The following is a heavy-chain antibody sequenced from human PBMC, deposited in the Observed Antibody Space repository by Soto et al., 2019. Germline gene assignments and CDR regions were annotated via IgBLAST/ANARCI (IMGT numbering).Heavy chain of an antibody. CDR2: ISYDGSNK. J-gene: IGHJ4*02. CDR3: ARDSVAVADTYYFDY. Sequence: GGSLRLSCAASGFTFSSYAMHWVRQAPGKGLEWVAVISYDGSNKYYADSVKGRFTISRDNSKNTLYLQMNSLRAEDTAVYYCARDSVAVADTYYFDYWGQGTLVTAPQ. V-gene: IGHV3-30-3*01. D-gene: IGHD6-19*01. CDR1: GFTFSSYA.